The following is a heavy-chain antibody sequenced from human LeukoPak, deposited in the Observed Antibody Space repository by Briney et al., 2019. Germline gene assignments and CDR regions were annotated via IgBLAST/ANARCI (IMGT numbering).Heavy chain of an antibody. D-gene: IGHD5-12*01. Sequence: SVKVSCKASGGTFSSYAISWARQAPGQGLEWMGGIIPIFGTANYAQKFQGRVTITADKSTSTAYMELSSLRSEDTAVYYCAREGYSGYDSPKVYWGQGTLVTVSS. CDR1: GGTFSSYA. CDR3: AREGYSGYDSPKVY. V-gene: IGHV1-69*06. J-gene: IGHJ4*02. CDR2: IIPIFGTA.